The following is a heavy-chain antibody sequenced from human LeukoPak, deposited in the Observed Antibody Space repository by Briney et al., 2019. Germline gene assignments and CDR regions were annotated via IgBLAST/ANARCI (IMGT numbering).Heavy chain of an antibody. Sequence: SETLSLTCAVYGGSFSGYYWSWIRQPPGKGLEWIGSIYYSGSTYYNPSLKSRVTISVDTSKNQFSLKLSSVTAADTAVYYCARHQYYSNFDYWGQGTLVTVSS. CDR3: ARHQYYSNFDY. CDR2: IYYSGST. J-gene: IGHJ4*02. D-gene: IGHD4-11*01. V-gene: IGHV4-34*01. CDR1: GGSFSGYY.